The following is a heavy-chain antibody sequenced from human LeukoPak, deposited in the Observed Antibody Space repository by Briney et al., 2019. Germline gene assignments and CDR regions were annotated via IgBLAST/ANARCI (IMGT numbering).Heavy chain of an antibody. CDR1: GFTFSDYY. CDR2: ISSSDNTI. V-gene: IGHV3-11*04. CDR3: ARGDYDYVWGSYRPGLDAFDI. D-gene: IGHD3-16*02. Sequence: GGSLRLSCEASGFTFSDYYMTWIRQAPGKGLEWVSSISSSDNTIYYADSVKGRFAISRDNAKNSLYLQTNSLRAEDTAVYYCARGDYDYVWGSYRPGLDAFDIWGQGTMVTVSS. J-gene: IGHJ3*02.